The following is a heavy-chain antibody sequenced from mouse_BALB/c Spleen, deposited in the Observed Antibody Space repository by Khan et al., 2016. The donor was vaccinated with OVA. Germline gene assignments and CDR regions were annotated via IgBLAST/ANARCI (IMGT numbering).Heavy chain of an antibody. D-gene: IGHD1-1*01. Sequence: EVKLVESGGGLVQPGGSRKLSCAASGFTFSSYGMHWVRQAPEKGLEWVAYISGYSSTTYYTDTVKGRFTISRDNPKNTLSLQMTSLMSEDTAMYYCATSYYYGYYFDYWGPGTTLTVSS. CDR1: GFTFSSYG. CDR2: ISGYSSTT. J-gene: IGHJ2*01. V-gene: IGHV5-17*02. CDR3: ATSYYYGYYFDY.